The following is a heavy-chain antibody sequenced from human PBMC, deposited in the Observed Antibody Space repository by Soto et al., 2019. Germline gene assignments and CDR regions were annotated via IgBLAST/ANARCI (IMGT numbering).Heavy chain of an antibody. CDR3: ARVSGSYYYGMDV. J-gene: IGHJ6*02. Sequence: QVQLQESGPGLVKPSGTLSLTCAVSGGSISSSNWWSWVRQPPGKGLEWIGEIYHSGSTNYNPSLKSRVTISLDKSNNQFSLKLNSVTAGDTAVYYCARVSGSYYYGMDVWGQGTTVTVSS. V-gene: IGHV4-4*02. CDR2: IYHSGST. CDR1: GGSISSSNW.